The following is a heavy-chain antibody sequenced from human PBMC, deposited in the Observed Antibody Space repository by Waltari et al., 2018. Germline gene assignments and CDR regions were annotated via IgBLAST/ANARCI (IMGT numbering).Heavy chain of an antibody. CDR3: ARDQLAYGMDV. J-gene: IGHJ6*02. Sequence: DVQVVESGGGLVQPGRSRRLSCTGSGFPFGDYPLSWFRQGPGKGLEWVGLIRSETYGGTIDYAASVKGRFSISRDDSKSIAYLQMNGLKTDDTGVYYCARDQLAYGMDVWGQGTTVTVS. V-gene: IGHV3-49*03. D-gene: IGHD2-2*01. CDR1: GFPFGDYP. CDR2: IRSETYGGTI.